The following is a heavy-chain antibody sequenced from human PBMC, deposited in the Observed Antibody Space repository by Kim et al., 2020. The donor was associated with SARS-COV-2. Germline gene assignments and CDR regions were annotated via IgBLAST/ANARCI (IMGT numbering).Heavy chain of an antibody. CDR1: GFTFSSYA. Sequence: GGSLRLSCAASGFTFSSYAMSWVRQAPGKGLEWVSAISDSGAGTYYADSVKGRFTISRDNSKDTLYLQLNSLRAGDTAVYFCSNLYTSYDDTSGSRFDCWGQGTLVTVSS. D-gene: IGHD3-22*01. CDR2: ISDSGAGT. CDR3: SNLYTSYDDTSGSRFDC. J-gene: IGHJ4*02. V-gene: IGHV3-23*01.